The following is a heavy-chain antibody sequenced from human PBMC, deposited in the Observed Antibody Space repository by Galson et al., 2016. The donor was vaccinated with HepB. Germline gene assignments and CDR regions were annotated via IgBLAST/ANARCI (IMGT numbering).Heavy chain of an antibody. CDR3: AKDRQRRHGGYAVFAADY. V-gene: IGHV3-30*18. Sequence: SLRLSCAASGFTFGDFSMHWVRQAPGKGLEWMTNISPDEVYKFCAESVKGRFTVSRDNSKNMLYLEMTSLRPEDTAVYYCAKDRQRRHGGYAVFAADYWGRGTLVTVSS. CDR1: GFTFGDFS. J-gene: IGHJ4*02. D-gene: IGHD5-12*01. CDR2: ISPDEVYK.